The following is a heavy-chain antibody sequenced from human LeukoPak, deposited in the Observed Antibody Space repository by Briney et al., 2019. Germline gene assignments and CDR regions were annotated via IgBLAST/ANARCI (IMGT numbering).Heavy chain of an antibody. CDR1: GVTFSNAW. J-gene: IGHJ4*02. Sequence: GGSLRLSCAASGVTFSNAWMSWVRQAPGKGLEWVGRIKSKTDGGTTDYAAHVKGRYTISRNDSKNTLYLQMNSLKTEDTAVYYWTTASSAVEWGQGTLVTVSS. V-gene: IGHV3-15*01. CDR2: IKSKTDGGTT. CDR3: TTASSAVE. D-gene: IGHD6-19*01.